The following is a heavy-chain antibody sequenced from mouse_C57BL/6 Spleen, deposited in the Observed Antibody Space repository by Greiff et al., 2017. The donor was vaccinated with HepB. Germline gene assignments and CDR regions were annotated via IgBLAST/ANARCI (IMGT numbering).Heavy chain of an antibody. D-gene: IGHD6-1*01. Sequence: VQLQQPGAELVKPGASVKLSCKASGYTFTSYWMQWVKQRPGQGLEWIGEIDPSDSYTNYNQKFKGKATLTVDTSSSTAYMQLSSLTSEDSAVYYCARGQPSYWGQGTLVTVSA. CDR2: IDPSDSYT. J-gene: IGHJ3*01. CDR3: ARGQPSY. V-gene: IGHV1-50*01. CDR1: GYTFTSYW.